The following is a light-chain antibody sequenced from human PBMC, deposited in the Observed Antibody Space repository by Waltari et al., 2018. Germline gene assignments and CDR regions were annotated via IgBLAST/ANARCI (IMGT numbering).Light chain of an antibody. CDR2: GAS. CDR1: QDLDNW. Sequence: IQVTQSPSSLSAFVGDRVTITCRASQDLDNWLAWYQQKPGKAPNLLIYGASVLESGVPSRFSGSGSGTDFTLTISSLQPEDFATYYCQQYNHWPTFGGGTKVEIK. CDR3: QQYNHWPT. V-gene: IGKV1D-16*01. J-gene: IGKJ4*01.